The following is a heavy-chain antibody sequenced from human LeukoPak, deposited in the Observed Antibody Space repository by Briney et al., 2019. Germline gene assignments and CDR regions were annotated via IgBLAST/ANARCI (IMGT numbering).Heavy chain of an antibody. V-gene: IGHV1-2*02. CDR1: GYTFTAYY. J-gene: IGHJ4*02. Sequence: ASVKVSCKASGYTFTAYYMHWVRQAPGQGLEWMGWINPNSGDTRYAQRFQGRVTMTRDTSISTAYMELSRLRSDDTAVYYCTTSWIQAYYFDYWGQGTLVTVSS. CDR3: TTSWIQAYYFDY. D-gene: IGHD5-18*01. CDR2: INPNSGDT.